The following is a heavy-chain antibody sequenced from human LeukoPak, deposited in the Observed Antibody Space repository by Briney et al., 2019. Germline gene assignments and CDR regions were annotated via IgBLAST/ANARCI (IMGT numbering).Heavy chain of an antibody. Sequence: GGSLRLSCAASGFTFSSYAMHWVRQAPGKGLEWVAVISYDGSNKYYADSVKGRFTISRDNSKNTLYLQMNSLRAEDTAVYYCARGAVNDFWSGYRAYYYMDVWGKGTTVTVSS. V-gene: IGHV3-30*04. CDR1: GFTFSSYA. D-gene: IGHD3-3*01. CDR3: ARGAVNDFWSGYRAYYYMDV. J-gene: IGHJ6*03. CDR2: ISYDGSNK.